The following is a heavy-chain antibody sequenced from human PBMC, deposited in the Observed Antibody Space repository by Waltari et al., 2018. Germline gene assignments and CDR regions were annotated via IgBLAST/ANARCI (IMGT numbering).Heavy chain of an antibody. CDR1: GGTFSSYA. CDR2: IIPILGIA. J-gene: IGHJ5*02. V-gene: IGHV1-69*10. CDR3: ARAAGIAAAVSMYNWFDP. Sequence: QVQLVQSGAEVKKPGSSVKVSCKASGGTFSSYAISWGRQAPGQGLAWMGEIIPILGIANNAQKFQGRVTITADKSTSTAYMELSSLRSEDTSVYYCARAAGIAAAVSMYNWFDPWGQGTLVTVSS. D-gene: IGHD6-13*01.